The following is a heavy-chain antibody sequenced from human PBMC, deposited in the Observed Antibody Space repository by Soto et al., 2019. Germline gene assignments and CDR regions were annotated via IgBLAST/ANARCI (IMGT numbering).Heavy chain of an antibody. CDR1: GFTFSSYA. CDR2: ISGSAGST. J-gene: IGHJ4*02. CDR3: AKDIVVVPAAVDFLDY. Sequence: EVQLLESGGGLVQPGGSLRLSCAASGFTFSSYAMSWVRQAPGKGLEWVSAISGSAGSTYYADSVKGRFTISRDNSKNTLYLQMNALIVEDTAGDCCAKDIVVVPAAVDFLDYWGQGTLVSVAS. V-gene: IGHV3-23*01. D-gene: IGHD2-2*01.